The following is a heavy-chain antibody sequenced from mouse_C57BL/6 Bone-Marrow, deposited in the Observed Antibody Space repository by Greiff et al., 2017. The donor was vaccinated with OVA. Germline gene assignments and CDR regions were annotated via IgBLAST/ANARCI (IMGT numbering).Heavy chain of an antibody. CDR3: ARFDYYGSSYWYFDV. CDR2: IYPRSGNT. D-gene: IGHD1-1*01. V-gene: IGHV1-81*01. Sequence: VQLQQSGAELARPGASVKLSCKASGYTFTSYGISWVKQRTGQGLEWIGEIYPRSGNTYYNEKFKGKATLTADKSSSTAYMELRSLTSADSAVYFCARFDYYGSSYWYFDVWGTGTTVTVSS. CDR1: GYTFTSYG. J-gene: IGHJ1*03.